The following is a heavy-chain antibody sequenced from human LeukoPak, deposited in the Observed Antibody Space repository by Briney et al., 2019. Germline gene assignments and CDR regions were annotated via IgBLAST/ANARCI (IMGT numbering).Heavy chain of an antibody. D-gene: IGHD6-13*01. V-gene: IGHV3-33*01. CDR3: AREPVSSSWFRYYYYYMDV. CDR2: IWYDGSNK. J-gene: IGHJ6*03. Sequence: GGSLRLSCAASGFTFSSYGMHWVRQAPGKGLEWVAVIWYDGSNKYYADSVKGRFTISRDNSKNTLYLQMNSLRAEDTVVYYCAREPVSSSWFRYYYYYMDVWGKGTTVTVSS. CDR1: GFTFSSYG.